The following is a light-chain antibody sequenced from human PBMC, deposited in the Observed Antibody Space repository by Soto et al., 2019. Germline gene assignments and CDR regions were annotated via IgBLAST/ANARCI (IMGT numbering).Light chain of an antibody. V-gene: IGKV3-15*01. Sequence: EILMTQSPGTLSVSPGEGATLSCRASQSISNNVAWYQQKPGQAPRLLIFGASTRAAGVPARCSGSGSATDFALSISILQSEDFAVYHCQQYDDWPWTFGHGTKVEVK. CDR2: GAS. J-gene: IGKJ1*01. CDR3: QQYDDWPWT. CDR1: QSISNN.